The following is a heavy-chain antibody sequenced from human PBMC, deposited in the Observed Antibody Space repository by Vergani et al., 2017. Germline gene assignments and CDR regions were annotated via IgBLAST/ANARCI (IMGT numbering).Heavy chain of an antibody. CDR3: ARDHEYCGGDNCLDYYYYMDV. J-gene: IGHJ6*03. CDR2: ISSSGSTI. CDR1: GFTFSDYY. Sequence: QVQLVESGGGLVKPGGSLRLSCAASGFTFSDYYMSWIRQAPGKGLEWVSYISSSGSTIYYADSVKGRFTISRDNAKNSLFLQMNSLRAEDTAVYYCARDHEYCGGDNCLDYYYYMDVWGKGTTVTVSS. V-gene: IGHV3-11*04. D-gene: IGHD2-21*01.